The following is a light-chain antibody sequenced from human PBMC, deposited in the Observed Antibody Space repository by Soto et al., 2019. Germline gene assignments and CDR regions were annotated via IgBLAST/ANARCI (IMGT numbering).Light chain of an antibody. CDR1: NSNIASNT. CDR2: YNN. J-gene: IGLJ1*01. V-gene: IGLV1-44*01. Sequence: QSVLTQPPSASETPGQTVSISCSGSNSNIASNTVNCYQHLPGTAPKLLIYYNNQRPSGVPDRFSGSKSGSTASLTVSGLQTEDEADYYCNSYVAGSNVFGTGTKVTVL. CDR3: NSYVAGSNV.